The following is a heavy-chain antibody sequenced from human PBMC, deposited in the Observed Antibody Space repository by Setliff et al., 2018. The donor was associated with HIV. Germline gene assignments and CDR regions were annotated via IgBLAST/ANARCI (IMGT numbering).Heavy chain of an antibody. CDR1: GGSLNTGTYY. V-gene: IGHV4-61*09. CDR3: ARVGYHGSGRYSFDY. CDR2: IYITEDT. Sequence: SETLSLTCTVSGGSLNTGTYYWSWIRQPAGKGLEWIGHIYITEDTDYNPSLKSRVTISADTSKNQFSLNLSSVTAAETAVYYCARVGYHGSGRYSFDYWGQGTLVTVSS. D-gene: IGHD3-10*01. J-gene: IGHJ4*02.